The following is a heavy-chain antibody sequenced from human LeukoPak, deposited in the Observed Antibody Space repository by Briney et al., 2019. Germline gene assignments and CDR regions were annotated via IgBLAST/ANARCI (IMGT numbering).Heavy chain of an antibody. D-gene: IGHD2-2*01. CDR3: ARDLGVLGYCSSTSCSPLGY. J-gene: IGHJ4*02. V-gene: IGHV3-11*04. CDR2: ISSSGSTI. CDR1: GFTFSDYY. Sequence: GGSLRLSCEVSGFTFSDYYMSWIRQAPGKGLEWVSYISSSGSTIYYADSVKGRFTISRDNAKNSLYLQMNSLRAEDTAVYYCARDLGVLGYCSSTSCSPLGYWGQGTLVTVSS.